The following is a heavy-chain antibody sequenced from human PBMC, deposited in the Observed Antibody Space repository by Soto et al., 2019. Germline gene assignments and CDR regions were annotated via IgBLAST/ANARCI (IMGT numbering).Heavy chain of an antibody. D-gene: IGHD2-21*02. CDR2: INGDNGNT. J-gene: IGHJ4*02. Sequence: GASVKVSCKASGYTFSTYAMHWVRQAPGQRLEWMGWINGDNGNTRYSQKFQGRVTMTEDTSTDTAYMELSSLRSEDTAVYYCATAIVVVTASFDYWGQGTLVTVSS. V-gene: IGHV1-3*01. CDR1: GYTFSTYA. CDR3: ATAIVVVTASFDY.